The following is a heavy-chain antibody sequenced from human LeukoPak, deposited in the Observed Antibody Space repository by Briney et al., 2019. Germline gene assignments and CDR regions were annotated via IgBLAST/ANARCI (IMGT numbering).Heavy chain of an antibody. Sequence: PGGSLRLSCAASGFTFSTYVMNWFRQAPGKGLEWIGSIYYAGNTNYNPSLKSRVTISVDTSKNQFSLKLPSVTAADTAVYYCARSSAAAGPTHNWFDPWGQGTLVTVPS. CDR2: IYYAGNT. D-gene: IGHD6-13*01. CDR1: GFTFSTYV. J-gene: IGHJ5*02. CDR3: ARSSAAAGPTHNWFDP. V-gene: IGHV4-39*01.